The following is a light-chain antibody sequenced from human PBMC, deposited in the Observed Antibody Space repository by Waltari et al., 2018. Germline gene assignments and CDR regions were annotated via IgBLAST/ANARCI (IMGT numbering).Light chain of an antibody. Sequence: SSELTQPPSVSVSPGQTARISCSRDALPKQYGYWYQQKPGQAPMLVIYRDTERPSGLPERFSGFSSGTTVTLTISGVQAEDEADYYCQSADSSGTYWEFGGGTK. V-gene: IGLV3-25*03. CDR1: ALPKQY. CDR3: QSADSSGTYWE. J-gene: IGLJ3*02. CDR2: RDT.